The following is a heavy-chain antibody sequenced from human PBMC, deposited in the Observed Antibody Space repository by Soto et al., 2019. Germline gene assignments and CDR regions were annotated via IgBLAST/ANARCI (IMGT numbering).Heavy chain of an antibody. CDR3: TTEGVGELLYSQLLFDY. V-gene: IGHV3-15*01. J-gene: IGHJ4*02. CDR1: GFTFSNAW. Sequence: GESLKISCAASGFTFSNAWMSWVRQAPGKGLEWVGRIKSKTDGGTTDYAAPVKGRFTISRDDSKNTLYLQMNSLKTEDTAVYYCTTEGVGELLYSQLLFDYWGQGTLVTVSS. D-gene: IGHD3-10*01. CDR2: IKSKTDGGTT.